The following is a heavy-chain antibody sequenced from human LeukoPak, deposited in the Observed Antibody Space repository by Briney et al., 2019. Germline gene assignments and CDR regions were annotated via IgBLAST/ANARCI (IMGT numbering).Heavy chain of an antibody. CDR3: ARSVMAAAGTSVGYYYMDV. CDR1: GYIFTSYY. D-gene: IGHD6-13*01. CDR2: INPSGGST. V-gene: IGHV1-46*01. J-gene: IGHJ6*03. Sequence: ASVKVSCKAFGYIFTSYYMHWVRQAPGQGLEWMGIINPSGGSTSYAQKFQGRVTMTRDTSTSTVYMELSSLRSEDTAVYYCARSVMAAAGTSVGYYYMDVWGKGTTVTVSS.